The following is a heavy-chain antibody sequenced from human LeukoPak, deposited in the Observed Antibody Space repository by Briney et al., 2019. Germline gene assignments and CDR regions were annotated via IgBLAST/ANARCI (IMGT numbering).Heavy chain of an antibody. D-gene: IGHD1-26*01. V-gene: IGHV4-59*01. CDR1: GDSISSYY. Sequence: SETLSLTCTVSGDSISSYYWSWFRQPPGKGLEWIGYIYYSGTTNYNPSLKSRVTVSVDTSKNQFSLKLTPVTAADTAVYYCARGGWSLDYWGQGTLVTVSS. CDR2: IYYSGTT. CDR3: ARGGWSLDY. J-gene: IGHJ4*02.